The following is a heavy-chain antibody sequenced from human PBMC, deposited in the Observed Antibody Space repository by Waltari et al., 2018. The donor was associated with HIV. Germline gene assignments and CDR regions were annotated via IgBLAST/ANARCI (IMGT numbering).Heavy chain of an antibody. Sequence: QLQLQESGPGLVKPSETLSLTCTVSGGSISSSSYYWGWIRQPPGKGLGWMGSIYYSGSTHYNPYLKSRVTISVDTSKNQFSLKLSSGTAADTAVYYGARHVPYSSSWYYFDYWGQGTLVTVSS. CDR1: GGSISSSSYY. V-gene: IGHV4-39*01. D-gene: IGHD6-13*01. CDR2: IYYSGST. CDR3: ARHVPYSSSWYYFDY. J-gene: IGHJ4*02.